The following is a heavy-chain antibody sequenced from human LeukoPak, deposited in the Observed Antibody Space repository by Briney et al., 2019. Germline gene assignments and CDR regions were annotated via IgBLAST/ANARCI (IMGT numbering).Heavy chain of an antibody. CDR3: AGSNDGYYYRYMGV. Sequence: ASVTVSCKASGYTFTSYAMHWVSQAPGQRLEWMGWINAGNGNTKYSQKFQGRVTITADESTSTAYMELSRLRSEDTAVYYCAGSNDGYYYRYMGVWGKGTTVTVSS. CDR2: INAGNGNT. V-gene: IGHV1-3*01. D-gene: IGHD4-11*01. CDR1: GYTFTSYA. J-gene: IGHJ6*03.